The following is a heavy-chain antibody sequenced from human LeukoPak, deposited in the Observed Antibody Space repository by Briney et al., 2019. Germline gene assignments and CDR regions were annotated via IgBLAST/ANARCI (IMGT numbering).Heavy chain of an antibody. V-gene: IGHV3-21*01. CDR2: ISSSSSYI. Sequence: GGSLRLSCAASGFTFSSHSMNWVRQAPGKGLEWVSSISSSSSYIYYADSAKGRFTISRDNAKNSLYLQMNSLRAEDTAVYYCARIPAAMPHWGQGTLVTVSS. D-gene: IGHD2-2*01. CDR3: ARIPAAMPH. CDR1: GFTFSSHS. J-gene: IGHJ4*02.